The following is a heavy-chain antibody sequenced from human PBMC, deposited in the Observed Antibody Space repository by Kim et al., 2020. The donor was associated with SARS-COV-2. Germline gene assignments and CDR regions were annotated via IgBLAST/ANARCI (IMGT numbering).Heavy chain of an antibody. J-gene: IGHJ4*02. CDR3: ARLSYHSGWTPY. D-gene: IGHD6-19*01. V-gene: IGHV4-39*01. CDR2: IYHSGST. Sequence: SETLSLTCTVSGGSISSSSYYWGWIRQPPGKGLEWIGSIYHSGSTYYNPSLKSRVTISVDTSKNQFSLKVSSVTAADTAVYYCARLSYHSGWTPYWGQGTLVTVSS. CDR1: GGSISSSSYY.